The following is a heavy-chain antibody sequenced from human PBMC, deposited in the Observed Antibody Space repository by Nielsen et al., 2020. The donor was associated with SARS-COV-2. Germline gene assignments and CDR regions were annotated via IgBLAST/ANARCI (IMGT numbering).Heavy chain of an antibody. CDR1: GFTFSSYG. J-gene: IGHJ6*02. Sequence: GESLKISCAASGFTFSSYGMHWVRQAPGKGLEWVAVISYDGSNKYYADSVKGRFTISRDNSKNTLYLQMNSLRAEDTAVYYCAKMISGYDSYYYYYGMDVWGQGTTVTVSS. D-gene: IGHD5-12*01. CDR2: ISYDGSNK. CDR3: AKMISGYDSYYYYYGMDV. V-gene: IGHV3-30*18.